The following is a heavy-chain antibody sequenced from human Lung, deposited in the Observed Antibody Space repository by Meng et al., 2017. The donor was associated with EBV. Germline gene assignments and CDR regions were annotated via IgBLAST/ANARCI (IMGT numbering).Heavy chain of an antibody. J-gene: IGHJ4*02. Sequence: RLVWSGGGLGLPGGSLRLSLEASGFSFSTYAMTWVRQAPGKGLEWVSTISGSATSTYYADSVKGRSTISRDNSKNRLYLRMSSLRAEDTALYYCASHSGRPLGYWGQGTLVTVSS. CDR1: GFSFSTYA. D-gene: IGHD1-26*01. CDR3: ASHSGRPLGY. V-gene: IGHV3-23*04. CDR2: ISGSATST.